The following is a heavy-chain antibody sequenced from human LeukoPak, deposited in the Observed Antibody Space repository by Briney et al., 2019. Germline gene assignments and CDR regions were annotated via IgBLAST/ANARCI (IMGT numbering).Heavy chain of an antibody. J-gene: IGHJ4*02. D-gene: IGHD3-22*01. CDR3: ARGRAYYDSSGYFDY. CDR1: GGSVSSSRYY. Sequence: SETLSLTCTVSGGSVSSSRYYWTWIRQPPGKGLEWIGYIYYTGGTNYNPSLKSRVTISVDRSKNQFSLRLSSVTAADTAVYYCARGRAYYDSSGYFDYWGQGTLVTVSS. CDR2: IYYTGGT. V-gene: IGHV4-61*01.